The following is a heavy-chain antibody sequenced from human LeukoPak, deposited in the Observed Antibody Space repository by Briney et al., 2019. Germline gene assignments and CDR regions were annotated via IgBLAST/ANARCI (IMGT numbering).Heavy chain of an antibody. V-gene: IGHV3-23*01. Sequence: GGSLRLSCAASGFTFSSYAMSWVRQAPGKGLEWVSAISGSGGSTYYADSVKGRLTISRDNSKNTLYLQMNSLRAEDTAVYYCANSPVMYYYDSSGYYPDYWGQGTLVTVSS. CDR2: ISGSGGST. CDR3: ANSPVMYYYDSSGYYPDY. CDR1: GFTFSSYA. J-gene: IGHJ4*02. D-gene: IGHD3-22*01.